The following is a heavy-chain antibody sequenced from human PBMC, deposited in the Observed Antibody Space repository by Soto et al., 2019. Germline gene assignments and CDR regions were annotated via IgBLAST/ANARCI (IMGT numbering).Heavy chain of an antibody. V-gene: IGHV3-23*01. CDR2: ISGSGGST. Sequence: GGSLRLSCAASGFTFSSYAMSWVRQAPGKGLEWVSAISGSGGSTDYADSVKGRFTISRDNSKNTLYLQMNSLGAEDTAVYYCATVAGITDYFNYYYGMDVWGRGTTVTVAS. CDR1: GFTFSSYA. J-gene: IGHJ6*01. D-gene: IGHD6-19*01. CDR3: ATVAGITDYFNYYYGMDV.